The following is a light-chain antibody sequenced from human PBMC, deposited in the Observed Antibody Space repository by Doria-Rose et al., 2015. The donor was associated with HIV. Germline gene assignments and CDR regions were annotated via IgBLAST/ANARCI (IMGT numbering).Light chain of an antibody. J-gene: IGKJ1*01. CDR2: DGS. CDR3: HQYGTSWT. V-gene: IGKV3-20*01. Sequence: EIVLTQSPGTLSLSPGERATLSCRASQSFSSTYLAWYQQKPGQAPSLLIYDGSTRAAGIPDRISDSGSGTDFTLTINRLEPEDFALYYCHQYGTSWTFGQGTKVEI. CDR1: QSFSSTY.